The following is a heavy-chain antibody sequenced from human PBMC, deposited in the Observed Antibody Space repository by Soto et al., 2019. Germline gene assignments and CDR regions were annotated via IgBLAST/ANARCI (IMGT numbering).Heavy chain of an antibody. J-gene: IGHJ6*02. V-gene: IGHV1-69*13. D-gene: IGHD1-1*01. Sequence: SVKVSCKASGGTFSSYAISWVRQAPGQGLEWMGGIIPIFGTANYAQKFQGRVTITADDSTSTAYMELSSLRSEDTAVYYCARADNVEIIRPGYYYYGMDVWGQGTTVTVSS. CDR2: IIPIFGTA. CDR3: ARADNVEIIRPGYYYYGMDV. CDR1: GGTFSSYA.